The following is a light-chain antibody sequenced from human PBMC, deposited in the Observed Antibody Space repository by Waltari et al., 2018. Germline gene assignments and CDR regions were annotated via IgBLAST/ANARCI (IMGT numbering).Light chain of an antibody. CDR3: HQYYITPLT. CDR2: WAS. Sequence: DIVMTQSPDSLAVSLGERATGNRTSSTSVFYSSNNKDYLAWYQQKPGPPPKLLIYWASTRISGVPARFSGSGSGTDFTLTISSLQAEDVAVYYCHQYYITPLTFGGGTKVEIK. CDR1: TSVFYSSNNKDY. V-gene: IGKV4-1*01. J-gene: IGKJ4*01.